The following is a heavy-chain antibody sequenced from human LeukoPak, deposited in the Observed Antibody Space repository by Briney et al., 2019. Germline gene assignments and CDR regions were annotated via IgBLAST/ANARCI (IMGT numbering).Heavy chain of an antibody. V-gene: IGHV3-7*01. CDR1: GVRFNDYW. J-gene: IGHJ4*02. Sequence: GGSLRLSCTVSGVRFNDYWMSWVRQAPGKGLEWVANIKEDGGEMYYVDSVKGRFIISRDNAKNSVYLQMNILRVEDTAVYYCASGMIEFDYWGQGTLVTVSS. CDR3: ASGMIEFDY. CDR2: IKEDGGEM. D-gene: IGHD1-14*01.